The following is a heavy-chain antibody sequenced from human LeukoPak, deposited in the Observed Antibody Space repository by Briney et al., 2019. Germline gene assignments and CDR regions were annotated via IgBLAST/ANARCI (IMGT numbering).Heavy chain of an antibody. CDR2: LPGNGGRT. Sequence: PGGSLRLSCAASGGPFSSLTMSWIRQSPGKGLEWVSGLPGNGGRTFYADSVKRRFTIPRDNSNNTVFLQVHSLRTEDTAIYYCAMTLAGVLDSFDSWGQGTLVTVSS. D-gene: IGHD1-1*01. J-gene: IGHJ4*02. V-gene: IGHV3-23*01. CDR1: GGPFSSLT. CDR3: AMTLAGVLDSFDS.